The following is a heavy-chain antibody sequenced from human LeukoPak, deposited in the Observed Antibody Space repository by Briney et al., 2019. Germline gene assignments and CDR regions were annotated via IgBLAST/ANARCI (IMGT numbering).Heavy chain of an antibody. CDR2: IGAYNGNT. D-gene: IGHD6-13*01. J-gene: IGHJ6*02. V-gene: IGHV1-18*01. Sequence: ASVKVSCKASGYTFTSYGISWVRQAPGQGLEWMGWIGAYNGNTNYAQKLQGRVTMTTDTSTSTAYMELRSLRSDDTAVYYCARPIAAAGPHFYYYYGMDVWGQGTTVTVSS. CDR1: GYTFTSYG. CDR3: ARPIAAAGPHFYYYYGMDV.